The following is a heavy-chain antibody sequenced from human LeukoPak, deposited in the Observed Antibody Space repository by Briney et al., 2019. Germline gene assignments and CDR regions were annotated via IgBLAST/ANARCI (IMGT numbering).Heavy chain of an antibody. CDR1: GFTFSSYA. D-gene: IGHD5-18*01. CDR2: ISGSGGST. J-gene: IGHJ3*02. CDR3: AREDSYGFDAFDI. Sequence: GSLRLSCAASGFTFSSYAMSWVRQAPGKGLEWVSAISGSGGSTYYADSVKGRFTTSRDNAKNSLYLQMNSLRAEDTAVYYCAREDSYGFDAFDIWGQGTMVTVSS. V-gene: IGHV3-23*01.